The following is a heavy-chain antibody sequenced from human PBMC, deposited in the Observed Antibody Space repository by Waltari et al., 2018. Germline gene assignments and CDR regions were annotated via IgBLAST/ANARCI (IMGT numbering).Heavy chain of an antibody. CDR1: GDTFSSYT. CDR3: AGEWYSSSSAGYYYYGMDV. CDR2: IIPSLGIA. J-gene: IGHJ6*02. D-gene: IGHD6-6*01. Sequence: QVQLVQSAAEVKKPGSSVKVSCKASGDTFSSYTISWVRPAPGQGLEWMGRIIPSLGIANYAQKFQGRVTITADKSTSTGYMELSSLRSEDTAVYYCAGEWYSSSSAGYYYYGMDVWGQGTTVTVSS. V-gene: IGHV1-69*08.